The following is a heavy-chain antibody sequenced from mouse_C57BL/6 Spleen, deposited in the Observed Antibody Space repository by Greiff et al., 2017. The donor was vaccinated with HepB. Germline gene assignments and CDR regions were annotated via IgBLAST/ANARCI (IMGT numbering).Heavy chain of an antibody. V-gene: IGHV1-53*01. CDR2: INPSNGGT. J-gene: IGHJ2*01. D-gene: IGHD1-1*01. CDR1: GYTFTSYW. Sequence: QVQLQQPGTELVKPGASVKLSCKASGYTFTSYWMHWVKQRPGQGLEWIGNINPSNGGTNYNEKFKSKATLTVDKSSSTAYMQLSSLTSEDSAVYYCARERDYYGSSPYYFDYWGQGTTLTVSP. CDR3: ARERDYYGSSPYYFDY.